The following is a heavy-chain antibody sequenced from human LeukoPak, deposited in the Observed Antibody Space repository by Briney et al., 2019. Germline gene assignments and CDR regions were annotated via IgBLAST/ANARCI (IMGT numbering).Heavy chain of an antibody. CDR2: MNPNSGNT. V-gene: IGHV1-8*01. D-gene: IGHD6-19*01. CDR1: GYTFASYD. Sequence: GASVKVSCKASGYTFASYDINWVRQATGQGLEWMGWMNPNSGNTGYAQKFQGRVTMTRNTSISTAYMELSSLRSEDTAVYYCAKPPIAVADYYGMDVWGQGTTVTVSS. CDR3: AKPPIAVADYYGMDV. J-gene: IGHJ6*02.